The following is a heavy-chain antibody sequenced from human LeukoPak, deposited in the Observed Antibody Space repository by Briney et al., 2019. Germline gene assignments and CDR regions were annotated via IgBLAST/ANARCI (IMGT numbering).Heavy chain of an antibody. D-gene: IGHD6-19*01. CDR3: AKNVQDQWLVLDF. V-gene: IGHV3-23*01. Sequence: GGSLRLSCAASGFTFSDYAMTWVRQAPGKGLEWVSAISGGGAGTYYADSVKGRFTISRDNSKNTLYLQVNSLRAEDTAIYYCAKNVQDQWLVLDFWGQGTLVTVSS. CDR2: ISGGGAGT. J-gene: IGHJ4*02. CDR1: GFTFSDYA.